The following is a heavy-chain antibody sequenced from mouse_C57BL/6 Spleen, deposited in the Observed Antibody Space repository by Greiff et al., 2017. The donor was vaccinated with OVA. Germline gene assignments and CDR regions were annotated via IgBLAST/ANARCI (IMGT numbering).Heavy chain of an antibody. CDR1: GFTFSSYG. D-gene: IGHD1-1*01. CDR3: ERQYTTVVDYAMAY. CDR2: ISSGGSYT. J-gene: IGHJ4*01. V-gene: IGHV5-6*01. Sequence: EVKLMESGGDLVKPGGSLKLSCAASGFTFSSYGMSWVRQTPDKRLEWVATISSGGSYTYYTDSVKGRFTISRDNAKNTLCMQISSLKSEDTAMYYCERQYTTVVDYAMAYWGQGTSVTVSS.